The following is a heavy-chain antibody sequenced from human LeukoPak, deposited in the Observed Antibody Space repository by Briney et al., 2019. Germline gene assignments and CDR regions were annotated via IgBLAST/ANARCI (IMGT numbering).Heavy chain of an antibody. V-gene: IGHV3-21*01. Sequence: PGGSLRLSCAASGFTFSSYSMNWVRQAPGKGLEWVSSISSSSSDIYYADSVKGRFTISRDNAKNSLYLQMNSLRAEDTAVHYCAKDAAAACDYWGQGTLVTVSS. CDR2: ISSSSSDI. CDR1: GFTFSSYS. CDR3: AKDAAAACDY. J-gene: IGHJ4*02. D-gene: IGHD6-13*01.